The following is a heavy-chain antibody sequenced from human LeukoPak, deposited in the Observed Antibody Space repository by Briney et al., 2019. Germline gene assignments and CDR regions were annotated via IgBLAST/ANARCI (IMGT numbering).Heavy chain of an antibody. CDR3: AGSSGLNWFDP. CDR2: ISYDGSNK. Sequence: GGSLRLSCAASGFTSSSYGMHWVRQAPGKGLEWVAVISYDGSNKYYADSVKGRFTISRDNSKNTLYLQMNSLRAEDTAVYYCAGSSGLNWFDPWGQGTLVTVSS. CDR1: GFTSSSYG. D-gene: IGHD5-12*01. V-gene: IGHV3-30*03. J-gene: IGHJ5*02.